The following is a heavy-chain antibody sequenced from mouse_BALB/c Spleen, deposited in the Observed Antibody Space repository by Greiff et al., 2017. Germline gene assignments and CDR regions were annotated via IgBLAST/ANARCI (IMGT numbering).Heavy chain of an antibody. J-gene: IGHJ2*01. Sequence: VQLQQSGPGLVKPSQSLSLTCTVTGYSITSDYAWNWIRQFPGNTLEWMGDISYSGSTSYNPSLKRRISITRDTSKNQFFLQLKSVTTEDTATYYCARTGTGTWYFDYWGQGTTLTVSS. V-gene: IGHV3-2*02. D-gene: IGHD4-1*01. CDR1: GYSITSDYA. CDR2: ISYSGST. CDR3: ARTGTGTWYFDY.